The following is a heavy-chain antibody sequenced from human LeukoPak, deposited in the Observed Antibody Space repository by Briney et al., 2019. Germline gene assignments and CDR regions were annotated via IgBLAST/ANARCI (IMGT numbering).Heavy chain of an antibody. CDR1: GYKFTTDY. D-gene: IGHD3-9*01. CDR3: ARQYYDILTGYYIHFDL. J-gene: IGHJ4*02. Sequence: GESLKISCEASGYKFTTDYIGWVRQMPGKGLEWMGIIYPDDTETNYSPSFKGQVTMSVDKSITTAFLQWSSLKASDTAMYYCARQYYDILTGYYIHFDLWGQGTLVTVSS. V-gene: IGHV5-51*01. CDR2: IYPDDTET.